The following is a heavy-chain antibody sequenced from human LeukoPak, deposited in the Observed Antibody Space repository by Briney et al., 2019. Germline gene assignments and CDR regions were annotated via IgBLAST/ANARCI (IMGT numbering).Heavy chain of an antibody. Sequence: SETLSLTCTVSGGSISSYYWSWIRQPPGKGLEWIGYIYYSGSTNYNPSLKSRVTISVDTSKNQFSLKLSSVTAADTAVYYRATLAAGVAFDIWGQGTMVTVSS. CDR2: IYYSGST. D-gene: IGHD6-13*01. CDR1: GGSISSYY. V-gene: IGHV4-59*01. J-gene: IGHJ3*02. CDR3: ATLAAGVAFDI.